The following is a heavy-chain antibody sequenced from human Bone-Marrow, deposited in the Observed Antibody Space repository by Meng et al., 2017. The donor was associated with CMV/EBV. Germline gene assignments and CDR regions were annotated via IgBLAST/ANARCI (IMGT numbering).Heavy chain of an antibody. CDR1: GYSFTSYW. CDR3: ARQSRGSDYYYYYGMDV. D-gene: IGHD3-10*01. Sequence: KVSCKGSGYSFTSYWIGWVRQMPGKGLEWMGIIYPGDSDTRYSPSFQGQVTISADKSISTAYLQWSSLKASDTAMYYCARQSRGSDYYYYYGMDVWGQGTTVTVSS. CDR2: IYPGDSDT. J-gene: IGHJ6*02. V-gene: IGHV5-51*01.